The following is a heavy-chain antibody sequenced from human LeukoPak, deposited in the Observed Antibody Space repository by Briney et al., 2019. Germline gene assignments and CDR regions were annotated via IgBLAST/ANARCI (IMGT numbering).Heavy chain of an antibody. V-gene: IGHV4-59*08. Sequence: SETLSLTCTVSGGSISSYYWSWIRQPPGKGLEWIGYIYYSGSTNYNPSLKSRVTISVDTSKNQFSLKLSSVTAADTAVYYCARLSSIQLWLDYWGQGTLVTVSS. CDR2: IYYSGST. D-gene: IGHD5-18*01. CDR1: GGSISSYY. CDR3: ARLSSIQLWLDY. J-gene: IGHJ4*02.